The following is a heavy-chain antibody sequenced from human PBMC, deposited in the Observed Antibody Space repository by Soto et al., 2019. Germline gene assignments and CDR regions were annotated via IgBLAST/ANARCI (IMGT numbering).Heavy chain of an antibody. D-gene: IGHD3-22*01. CDR3: ARDHWGYYYDSSGYYSFWDYYGMDV. Sequence: GGSLRLSCAASGFTFSSYSMNWVRQAPGKGLEWVSYISSSSSTIYYADSVKGRFTISRDNAKNSLYLQMNSLRDEDTAVYYCARDHWGYYYDSSGYYSFWDYYGMDVWGQGTTVTVSS. CDR1: GFTFSSYS. CDR2: ISSSSSTI. V-gene: IGHV3-48*02. J-gene: IGHJ6*02.